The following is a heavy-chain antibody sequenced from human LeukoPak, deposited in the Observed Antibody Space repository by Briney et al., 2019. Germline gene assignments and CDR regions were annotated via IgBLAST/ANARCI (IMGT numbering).Heavy chain of an antibody. J-gene: IGHJ6*03. Sequence: PSETLSLTCAVYGGSFSGYYWSWIRQPPGKWLEWIGEINHSGSTNYNPSLKSRVTISVDTSKNQLSLKLSSVTAADTAVYYCARSLSYRYYYYMDVWGKGTTVTVSS. V-gene: IGHV4-34*01. CDR3: ARSLSYRYYYYMDV. CDR1: GGSFSGYY. D-gene: IGHD1-26*01. CDR2: INHSGST.